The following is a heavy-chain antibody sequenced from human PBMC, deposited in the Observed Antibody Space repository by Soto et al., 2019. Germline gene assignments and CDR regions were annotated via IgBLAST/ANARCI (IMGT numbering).Heavy chain of an antibody. CDR1: GYTFTSYG. J-gene: IGHJ4*02. CDR3: ARDVPTVTTGGPDS. CDR2: ISAYNGNT. D-gene: IGHD4-17*01. V-gene: IGHV1-18*01. Sequence: QVQLVQSGVEVEKPGASVKVSCKASGYTFTSYGVSWVRQAPGQGLEWMGWISAYNGNTNYAQKFQGRVTMTTDTSTSTAYMELRSLRSDDTAVYYCARDVPTVTTGGPDSWGQGTLVTVSS.